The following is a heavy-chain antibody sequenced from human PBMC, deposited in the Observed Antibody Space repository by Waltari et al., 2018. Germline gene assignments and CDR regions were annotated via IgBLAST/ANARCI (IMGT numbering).Heavy chain of an antibody. J-gene: IGHJ4*02. V-gene: IGHV3-74*01. CDR2: IKSDGSSR. Sequence: EVQLVEAGGDIVQPGGSLRLSCAASGFRFSDYWMHWVRQVPGKGLVWGSRIKSDGSSRSYSDSVKCRFTISRDNSKNMLYLQLNSLRAEDTAVYYCARKGGRGYTYGPFYYDSWGQGTLVTVSS. CDR1: GFRFSDYW. CDR3: ARKGGRGYTYGPFYYDS. D-gene: IGHD5-18*01.